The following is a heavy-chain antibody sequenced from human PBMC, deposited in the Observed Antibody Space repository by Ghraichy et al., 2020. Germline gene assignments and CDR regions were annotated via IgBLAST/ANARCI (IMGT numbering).Heavy chain of an antibody. J-gene: IGHJ3*02. CDR3: ARDSVDSSGYYPRYAFDI. D-gene: IGHD3-22*01. CDR2: IYYSGST. Sequence: SETLSLTCTVSGGSISSYYWSWIRQPPGKGLEWIGYIYYSGSTNYNPSLKSRVTISVDTSKNQFSLKLSSVTAADTAVYYCARDSVDSSGYYPRYAFDIWGQGTMVTVSS. CDR1: GGSISSYY. V-gene: IGHV4-59*01.